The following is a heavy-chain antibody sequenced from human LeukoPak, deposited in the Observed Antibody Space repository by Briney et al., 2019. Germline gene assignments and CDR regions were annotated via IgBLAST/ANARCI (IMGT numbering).Heavy chain of an antibody. Sequence: SETLSLTCTVSGASVSSHYWSWIRQPPGTGLEWIGYSYSSGSPKYNPSLKSRITISVDTSKNQLSLKLTSVTAADTAVYYCAREVSGDVGFGYWGQGTLVTVSS. CDR3: AREVSGDVGFGY. CDR1: GASVSSHY. J-gene: IGHJ4*02. D-gene: IGHD7-27*01. V-gene: IGHV4-59*02. CDR2: SYSSGSP.